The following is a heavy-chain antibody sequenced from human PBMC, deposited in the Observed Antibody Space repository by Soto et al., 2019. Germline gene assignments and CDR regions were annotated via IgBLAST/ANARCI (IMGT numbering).Heavy chain of an antibody. Sequence: GGSLRLSCLASGFTFSDFAMTWVRHVPGRGLEWVASLDGAGGSTYYAESVRGRFSISRDNSQNTLFLQMKRLTVDDTAIYYCAAPRDEYGSGVSWFTYAMEIWGQGTTVTVS. V-gene: IGHV3-23*01. CDR1: GFTFSDFA. J-gene: IGHJ6*02. D-gene: IGHD3-10*01. CDR3: AAPRDEYGSGVSWFTYAMEI. CDR2: LDGAGGST.